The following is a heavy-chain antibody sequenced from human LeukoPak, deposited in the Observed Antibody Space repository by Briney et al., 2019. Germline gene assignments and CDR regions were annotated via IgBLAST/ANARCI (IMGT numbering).Heavy chain of an antibody. V-gene: IGHV4-34*01. J-gene: IGHJ6*02. CDR3: ARAASLRLGLGLYYYYYGMDV. CDR2: INHSGST. CDR1: GGSFSGYY. D-gene: IGHD3-16*01. Sequence: PSETLSLTCAVYGGSFSGYYWSRIRQPPGKGLEWMGEINHSGSTNYNPPLKSRVTISVDTSKDQFSLKLSSVAAADTAVYYCARAASLRLGLGLYYYYYGMDVWGQGTTVTVSS.